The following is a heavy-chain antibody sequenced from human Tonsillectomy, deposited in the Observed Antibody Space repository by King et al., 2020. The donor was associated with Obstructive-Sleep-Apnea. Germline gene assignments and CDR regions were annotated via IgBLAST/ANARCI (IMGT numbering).Heavy chain of an antibody. D-gene: IGHD2-2*01. CDR1: GYTFTSYG. CDR3: ARVASSSCREN. J-gene: IGHJ4*02. Sequence: QLVQSGAEVKKPGASVKVSCKTSGYTFTSYGTSWMRLAPGQGLEWVGWISGYNGNTNYAQKYQDRVTMTIDTSTTTVYMELRNLRSDDTAVYYFARVASSSCRENWGQGTLVTVSS. CDR2: ISGYNGNT. V-gene: IGHV1-18*01.